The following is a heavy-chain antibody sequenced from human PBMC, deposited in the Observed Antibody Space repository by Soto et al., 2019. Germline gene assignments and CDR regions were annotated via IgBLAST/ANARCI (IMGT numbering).Heavy chain of an antibody. D-gene: IGHD1-7*01. Sequence: GGSLSLSCAASGFPFRSYWMHWVRQAPGKGLMWVSRIHNDGSTTRYADSVKGRFTISRDNAKNTLYLQMSSLRVEDTAVYYCARDNWNSYWGQGTLVTVSS. CDR3: ARDNWNSY. J-gene: IGHJ4*01. CDR2: IHNDGSTT. CDR1: GFPFRSYW. V-gene: IGHV3-74*01.